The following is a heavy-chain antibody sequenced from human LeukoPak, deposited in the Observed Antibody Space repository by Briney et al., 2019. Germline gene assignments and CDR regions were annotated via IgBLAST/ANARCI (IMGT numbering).Heavy chain of an antibody. CDR2: RKEDGNEK. CDR1: GFPFRAYW. J-gene: IGHJ4*02. CDR3: AKRGLSRSCSH. D-gene: IGHD1-26*01. V-gene: IGHV3-7*01. Sequence: GGSQRLSRAASGFPFRAYWRCWVRQGPGAGLGRGANRKEDGNEKFHVESVRGGVTISRDNAKNSLFLQMNSLRAEGTAVYYCAKRGLSRSCSHWDQGALVTVSS.